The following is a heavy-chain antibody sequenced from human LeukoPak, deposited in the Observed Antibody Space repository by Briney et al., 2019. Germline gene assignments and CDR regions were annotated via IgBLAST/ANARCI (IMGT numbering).Heavy chain of an antibody. CDR2: IKEDSDK. D-gene: IGHD3-3*01. V-gene: IGHV3-7*01. J-gene: IGHJ5*01. CDR1: GFTFNKYW. CDR3: AREAVRFRFDS. Sequence: GSLRLSCAASGFTFNKYWMNWVRQSPGKGLEWVANIKEDSDKNHVESVRGRFTISRNNAENSLYLQMNSLRVEDTAVYYCAREAVRFRFDSWGQGTLVTVSS.